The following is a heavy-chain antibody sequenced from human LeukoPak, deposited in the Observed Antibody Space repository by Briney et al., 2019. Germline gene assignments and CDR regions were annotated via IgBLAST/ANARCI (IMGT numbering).Heavy chain of an antibody. CDR3: ARVATEYYYGSGSPLHYFDY. D-gene: IGHD3-10*01. J-gene: IGHJ4*02. CDR2: IYYSGST. V-gene: IGHV4-59*01. Sequence: PGGSLRLSCAASGLSFSNAWMSWVRQPPGKGLEWIGYIYYSGSTNYNPSLKSRVTISVDTSKNQFSLKLSSVTAADTAVYYCARVATEYYYGSGSPLHYFDYWGQGTLVTVSS. CDR1: GLSFSNAW.